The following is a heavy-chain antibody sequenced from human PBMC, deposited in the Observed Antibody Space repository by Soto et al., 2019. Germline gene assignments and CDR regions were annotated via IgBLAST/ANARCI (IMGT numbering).Heavy chain of an antibody. V-gene: IGHV3-30*18. CDR1: GFTFSSYG. J-gene: IGHJ6*04. Sequence: QVQLVESGGGVVQPGRSLRLSCAASGFTFSSYGMHWVRQAPGKGLEWVAVISYDGSNKYYADSVKGRFTISRDNSKNTLYLQMNSLRAEDTAVYYCAKCYGMDVWGKGTTVTVSS. CDR3: AKCYGMDV. CDR2: ISYDGSNK.